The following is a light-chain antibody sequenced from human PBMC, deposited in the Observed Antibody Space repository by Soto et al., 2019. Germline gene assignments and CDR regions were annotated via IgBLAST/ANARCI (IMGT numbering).Light chain of an antibody. Sequence: EIVMTQSPATLSVSPGGRATLSCRASQSISGALAWYQQKPGQAPRLLIYGASTRASSFPARFSGSGSGTDFTLTISSLQSEDFAVYYCQQYNNWPWTFGQGTKVEIK. CDR2: GAS. V-gene: IGKV3-15*01. J-gene: IGKJ1*01. CDR1: QSISGA. CDR3: QQYNNWPWT.